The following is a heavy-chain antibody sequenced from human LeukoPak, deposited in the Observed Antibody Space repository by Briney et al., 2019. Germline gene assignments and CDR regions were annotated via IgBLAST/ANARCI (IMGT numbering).Heavy chain of an antibody. CDR2: IQYDERNK. Sequence: GGSLRLSCAESGFTFSSYGIHWVHQAPGNGLEWVAFIQYDERNKYYADSVKGRFTISRDNSKNTLYLQMNSLRVEDTAVYYCANPRIDPWGQGTLVTVSS. J-gene: IGHJ5*02. V-gene: IGHV3-30*02. CDR3: ANPRIDP. CDR1: GFTFSSYG.